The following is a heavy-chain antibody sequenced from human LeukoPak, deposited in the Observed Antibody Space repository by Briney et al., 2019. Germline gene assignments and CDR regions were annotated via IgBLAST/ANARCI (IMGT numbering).Heavy chain of an antibody. CDR1: GFTFSSYS. Sequence: GGSLRLSCAASGFTFSSYSMNWVRQAPGKGLEWVSSISSSSSYIHYADSVKGRFTISRDNAKNSLYLQMNSLRAEDTAVYYCVMAYYYYGMDVWGQGTTVTVSS. CDR2: ISSSSSYI. CDR3: VMAYYYYGMDV. V-gene: IGHV3-21*01. J-gene: IGHJ6*02. D-gene: IGHD5-12*01.